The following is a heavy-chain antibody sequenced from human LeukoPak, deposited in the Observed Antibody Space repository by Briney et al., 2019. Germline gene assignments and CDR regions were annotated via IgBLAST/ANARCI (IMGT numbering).Heavy chain of an antibody. V-gene: IGHV3-7*02. CDR1: GFTFRRYW. Sequence: GGSLRLSCAASGFTFRRYWMSCARQASGKGLEWVANIKQDGSERYYVDSVKGRFTISRDNAKNSLYLQMNSLRAEDTAVYYCARYAPEYSSSSDIDYWGQGTLVTVSS. CDR3: ARYAPEYSSSSDIDY. J-gene: IGHJ4*02. CDR2: IKQDGSER. D-gene: IGHD6-6*01.